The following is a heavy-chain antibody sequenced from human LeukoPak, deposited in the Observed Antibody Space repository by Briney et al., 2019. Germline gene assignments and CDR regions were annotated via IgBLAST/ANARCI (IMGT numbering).Heavy chain of an antibody. J-gene: IGHJ4*02. V-gene: IGHV1-69*13. Sequence: LVKVSCKASGGTFSSYAISWVRQAPGQGLEWMGGIIPIFGTANYAQKFQGRVTITADESTSTAYMELSSLRSEDTAVYYCARDSRFLEWLLVYWGQGTLVTVSS. CDR3: ARDSRFLEWLLVY. CDR1: GGTFSSYA. CDR2: IIPIFGTA. D-gene: IGHD3-3*01.